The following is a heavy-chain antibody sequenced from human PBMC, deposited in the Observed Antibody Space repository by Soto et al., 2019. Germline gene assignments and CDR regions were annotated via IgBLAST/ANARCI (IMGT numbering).Heavy chain of an antibody. CDR2: ISGSGGST. Sequence: EVQLLESGGGLVQPGGSLRLSCAASGFTFSSYAMSWVRQAPGKGLEWVSAISGSGGSTYYADSVKGRFTISSDNSKNSLYLQMNSLRAEDTAVYYCAKARAGMTTVTVLDYWGQGTLVTVSS. CDR1: GFTFSSYA. J-gene: IGHJ4*02. V-gene: IGHV3-23*01. CDR3: AKARAGMTTVTVLDY. D-gene: IGHD4-17*01.